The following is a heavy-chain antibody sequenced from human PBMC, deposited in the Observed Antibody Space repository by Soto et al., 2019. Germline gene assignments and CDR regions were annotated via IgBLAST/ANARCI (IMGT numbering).Heavy chain of an antibody. V-gene: IGHV3-33*01. CDR3: ARGGGSSGVFHYYGMDV. Sequence: QVQLVESGGGVVQPGRSLRLSCAASGFTFSSYGMHWVRQAPGKGLEWVAVIWYDGSNKYYADSVKGRFTISRDNSENTLHLQITSLRSEDTAVYYCARGGGSSGVFHYYGMDVWGQGTTVTVSS. CDR1: GFTFSSYG. D-gene: IGHD3-16*01. CDR2: IWYDGSNK. J-gene: IGHJ6*02.